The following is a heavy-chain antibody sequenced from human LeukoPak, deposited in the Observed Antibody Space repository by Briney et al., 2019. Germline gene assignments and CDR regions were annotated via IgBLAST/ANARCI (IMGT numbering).Heavy chain of an antibody. CDR2: IYYTGST. Sequence: SETLSLTCTVSGGSISSSYWNWIRQPPGKGLEWIGYIYYTGSTKYNPSLKSRVTISVDTSKNQFSLKLSSVTAADTAVYYCARVTVHGYSDYWGQGTLVTVSS. V-gene: IGHV4-59*01. CDR1: GGSISSSY. D-gene: IGHD4-17*01. CDR3: ARVTVHGYSDY. J-gene: IGHJ4*02.